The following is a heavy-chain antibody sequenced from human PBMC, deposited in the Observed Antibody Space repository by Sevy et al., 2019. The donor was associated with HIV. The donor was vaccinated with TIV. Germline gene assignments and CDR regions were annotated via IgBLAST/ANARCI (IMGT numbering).Heavy chain of an antibody. V-gene: IGHV3-23*01. Sequence: GGSLRLSCAASGFTFSSYAMSWVRQAPGKGLEWVSAISGSGGSTYYADSVKGRFTISRDNSKNTLYLQMNILRAEDTVVYYFAKMSKMDYSLTYYYDGSGYYGAFDIWGQRTMVTVSS. CDR2: ISGSGGST. D-gene: IGHD3-22*01. J-gene: IGHJ3*02. CDR1: GFTFSSYA. CDR3: AKMSKMDYSLTYYYDGSGYYGAFDI.